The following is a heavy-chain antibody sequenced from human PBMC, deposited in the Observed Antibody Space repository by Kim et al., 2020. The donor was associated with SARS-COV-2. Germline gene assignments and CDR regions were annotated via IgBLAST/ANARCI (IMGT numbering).Heavy chain of an antibody. CDR2: INHSGST. D-gene: IGHD3-10*01. CDR1: GGSFSGYY. Sequence: SETLSLTCAVYGGSFSGYYWSWIRQPPGKGLEWIGEINHSGSTNYNPSLKSRVTISVDTSKNQFSLKLSSVTAVDTAVYYCARAVWFGELLQYYYYGMDVWGQGTTVTVSS. V-gene: IGHV4-34*01. J-gene: IGHJ6*02. CDR3: ARAVWFGELLQYYYYGMDV.